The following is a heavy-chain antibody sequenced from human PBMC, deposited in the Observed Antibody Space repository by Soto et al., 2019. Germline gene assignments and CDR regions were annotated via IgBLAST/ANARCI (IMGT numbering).Heavy chain of an antibody. D-gene: IGHD6-19*01. J-gene: IGHJ4*02. CDR2: IHTYNGNT. V-gene: IGHV1-18*01. CDR1: GYTFTDYG. Sequence: QVQLVQSGAEVKKPGASVKVYCKASGYTFTDYGISWVRQAPGQGLEWMGWIHTYNGNTNYAQKVKGGATITTDSSTSTAYMELRSLISDDTAVYYCARDAQNSSRWPPLHYWGQGALVTVSS. CDR3: ARDAQNSSRWPPLHY.